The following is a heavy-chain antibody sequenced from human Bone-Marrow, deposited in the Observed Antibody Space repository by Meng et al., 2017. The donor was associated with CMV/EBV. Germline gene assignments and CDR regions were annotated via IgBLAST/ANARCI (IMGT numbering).Heavy chain of an antibody. V-gene: IGHV3-53*01. CDR2: IYSGGAT. CDR1: GFIVSSTY. J-gene: IGHJ4*02. CDR3: ARGNSWSLFDY. D-gene: IGHD6-13*01. Sequence: GESLKISCAASGFIVSSTYMTWVRQPPGKGLEWVSVIYSGGATYYADSVKGRFTISRDNAKNSLYLQMNSLRAEDTAVYYCARGNSWSLFDYWGQGTLVTVSS.